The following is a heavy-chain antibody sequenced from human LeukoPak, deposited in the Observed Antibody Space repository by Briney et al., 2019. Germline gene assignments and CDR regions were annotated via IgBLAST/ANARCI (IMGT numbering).Heavy chain of an antibody. V-gene: IGHV3-30-3*01. CDR3: ARAHYYGAGSYYPLGYFDY. D-gene: IGHD3-10*01. J-gene: IGHJ4*02. CDR1: GFTFSSYA. Sequence: GGSLRLSCAASGFTFSSYAMQWVRQAPGKGLEWVAVISYDGSNKYYADSVKGRFTISRDNSKNTLYLQMNSLRAEDTAVYYCARAHYYGAGSYYPLGYFDYWGQGTLVTVSS. CDR2: ISYDGSNK.